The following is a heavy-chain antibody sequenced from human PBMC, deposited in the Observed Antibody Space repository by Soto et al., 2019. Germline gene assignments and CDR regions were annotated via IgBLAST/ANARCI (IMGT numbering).Heavy chain of an antibody. D-gene: IGHD6-19*01. CDR1: GYTFTSYG. CDR2: ISAYNGNT. CDR3: ARDLAAGLVDY. J-gene: IGHJ4*02. V-gene: IGHV1-18*01. Sequence: QVQLVQSGAEMKKPGASVKVSCKASGYTFTSYGISWVRQAPGQGLEWMGWISAYNGNTNYAQMRQVRVTMTKDTSTSTAYMELRSLTSDDTAVYYCARDLAAGLVDYWGQGTLVTVSS.